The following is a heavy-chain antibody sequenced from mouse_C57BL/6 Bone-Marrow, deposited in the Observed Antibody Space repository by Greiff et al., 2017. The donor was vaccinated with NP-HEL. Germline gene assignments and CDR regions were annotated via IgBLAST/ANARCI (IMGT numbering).Heavy chain of an antibody. D-gene: IGHD1-1*02. CDR1: GYTFTSYW. J-gene: IGHJ4*01. V-gene: IGHV1-5*01. CDR2: IYPGNSDT. CDR3: TYGSYYCAMDY. Sequence: EVQLQQSGTVLARPGASVKMSCKTSGYTFTSYWMHWVKQRPGQGLEWIGAIYPGNSDTSYNQKFKGKAKLTAVTSASTAYMELSSLTNEDSAVYYYTYGSYYCAMDYWGQGTSVTVSS.